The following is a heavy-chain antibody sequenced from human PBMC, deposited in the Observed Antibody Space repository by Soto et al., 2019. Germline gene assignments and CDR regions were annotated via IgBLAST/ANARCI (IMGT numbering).Heavy chain of an antibody. V-gene: IGHV4-59*08. J-gene: IGHJ4*02. CDR2: VYYSGST. CDR3: TRRHYFDY. CDR1: GGSINNYY. Sequence: SETLSLTCTVSGGSINNYYWSWIRQPPGKGLEWIGHVYYSGSTHYNPSLKSRVTMSVDASRNLFSLKLSSVTAADTAVYFCTRRHYFDYWGKGALVTVS.